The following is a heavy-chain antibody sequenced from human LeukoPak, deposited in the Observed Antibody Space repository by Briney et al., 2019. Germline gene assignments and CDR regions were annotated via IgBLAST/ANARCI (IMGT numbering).Heavy chain of an antibody. CDR2: IYYSGST. CDR3: ARDWGHYWYFDL. Sequence: SETLSLTCTVSGASVSNNNYYWGWIRQPPGKGLEWIASIYYSGSTNYNPSLKSRVTISVDTSKNQFSLKLSSVTAADTAVYYCARDWGHYWYFDLWGRGTLVTVSS. CDR1: GASVSNNNYY. D-gene: IGHD7-27*01. V-gene: IGHV4-39*07. J-gene: IGHJ2*01.